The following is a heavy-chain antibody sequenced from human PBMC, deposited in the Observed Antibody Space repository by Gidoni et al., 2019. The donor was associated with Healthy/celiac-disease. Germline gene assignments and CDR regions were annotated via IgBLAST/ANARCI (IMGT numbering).Heavy chain of an antibody. CDR1: HYTFTSYA. CDR3: ARLHESYYDFWSGYPYYGMDV. CDR2: ISAYNGNT. J-gene: IGHJ6*02. Sequence: GSRLMLFCTASHYTFTSYAISWVRQAPGQGLEWMGWISAYNGNTNYAQKLQGRVTMTTDTSTSTAYMELRSLRSDDTAVYYCARLHESYYDFWSGYPYYGMDVWGQGTTVTVSS. D-gene: IGHD3-3*01. V-gene: IGHV1-18*01.